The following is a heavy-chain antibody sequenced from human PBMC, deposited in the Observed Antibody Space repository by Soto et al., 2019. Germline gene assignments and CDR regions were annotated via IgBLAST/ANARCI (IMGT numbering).Heavy chain of an antibody. J-gene: IGHJ4*02. CDR2: IIPIFGTA. V-gene: IGHV1-69*13. D-gene: IGHD3-22*01. CDR3: ARGSYYYDSSGYDFDY. CDR1: GGTFSSYA. Sequence: GASVKVSCKASGGTFSSYAISWVRQAPGQGLEWMGGIIPIFGTANYAQKFQGRVTITADESTSTAYMELSSLRSEDTAVYYCARGSYYYDSSGYDFDYWGQGTLVTVS.